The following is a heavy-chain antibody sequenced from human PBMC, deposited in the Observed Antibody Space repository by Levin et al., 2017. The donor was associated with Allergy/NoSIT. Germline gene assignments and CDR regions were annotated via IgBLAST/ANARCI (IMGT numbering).Heavy chain of an antibody. D-gene: IGHD6-6*01. J-gene: IGHJ6*03. CDR1: GGSISSSY. CDR2: IYYSGIT. V-gene: IGHV4-59*01. Sequence: SQTLSLTCTVSGGSISSSYWSWIRQPPGKGLEWIGYIYYSGITNYNPSLKSRATISVDTSKNQFSLKLRSVTAADTAVYSCARGAGQLVPRHSYYYYYMDVWGKGTTVTVSS. CDR3: ARGAGQLVPRHSYYYYYMDV.